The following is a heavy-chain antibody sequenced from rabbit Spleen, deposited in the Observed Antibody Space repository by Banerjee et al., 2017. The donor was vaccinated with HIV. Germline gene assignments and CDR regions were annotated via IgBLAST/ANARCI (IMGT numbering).Heavy chain of an antibody. V-gene: IGHV1S45*01. CDR3: ARDTSSSFSSYGMDL. CDR1: GLDFSSSYR. J-gene: IGHJ6*01. CDR2: IYTGSSGNT. Sequence: QEQLVESGGGLVQPGASLTLTCTASGLDFSSSYRICWVRQAPGKGLEWIACIYTGSSGNTYYASWVNGRFTISKTSSTTVTLQMTSLTAADTATYFCARDTSSSFSSYGMDLWGQGTLVTVS. D-gene: IGHD1-1*01.